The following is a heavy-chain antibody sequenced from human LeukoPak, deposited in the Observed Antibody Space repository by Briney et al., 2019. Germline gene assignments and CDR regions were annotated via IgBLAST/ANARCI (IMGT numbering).Heavy chain of an antibody. CDR2: INHSGST. V-gene: IGHV4-34*01. Sequence: PSETLSLTCAVYGGSFSGYYWSWIRQPPGKGLEWIGEINHSGSTNYNPSLKSRVTISVDTSKNQFSLKLSSVTAADTAVYYCARDAGAALRRKHYYYYMDVWGKGTTVTVSS. D-gene: IGHD6-6*01. CDR1: GGSFSGYY. J-gene: IGHJ6*03. CDR3: ARDAGAALRRKHYYYYMDV.